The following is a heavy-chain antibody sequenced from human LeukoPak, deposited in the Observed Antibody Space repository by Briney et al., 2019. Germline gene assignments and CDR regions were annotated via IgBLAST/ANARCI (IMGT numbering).Heavy chain of an antibody. CDR3: ASVRGYSYGYPSYYFDY. D-gene: IGHD5-18*01. V-gene: IGHV4-59*08. CDR1: GGSISSYY. CDR2: IYYSGST. Sequence: SETLSLTCTVSGGSISSYYWSWIRQPPGKGLEWIGYIYYSGSTNYNPSLKSRVTISVDTSKNQFSLKLSSVTAADTAVYYCASVRGYSYGYPSYYFDYWGQGTLVTVSS. J-gene: IGHJ4*02.